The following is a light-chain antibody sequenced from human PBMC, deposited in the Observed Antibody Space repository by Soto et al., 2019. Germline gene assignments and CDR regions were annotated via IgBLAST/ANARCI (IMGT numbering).Light chain of an antibody. J-gene: IGLJ2*01. Sequence: QSVLTQPPSASGTPGQRVTISCSGSGSSIGTNTVNWYRQHPGTAPKLLIYGNNQRPSGVPDRFSGSKSGTSASLAISGLRSEDEAEYYCTAWDGSLNNVLFGGGTKLTVL. V-gene: IGLV1-44*01. CDR2: GNN. CDR1: GSSIGTNT. CDR3: TAWDGSLNNVL.